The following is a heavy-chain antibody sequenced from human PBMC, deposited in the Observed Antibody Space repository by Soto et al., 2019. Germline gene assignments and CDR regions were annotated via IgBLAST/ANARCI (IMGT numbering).Heavy chain of an antibody. V-gene: IGHV3-21*01. D-gene: IGHD3-3*01. CDR3: AKLVLEWLLPYGMDV. CDR2: ISSSSSYI. CDR1: GFTFSSYS. Sequence: GGSLRLSCAASGFTFSSYSMNWVRQAPGKGLEWVSSISSSSSYIYYADSVKGRFTISRDNAKNSLYLQMNSLRAEDTALYYCAKLVLEWLLPYGMDVWGQGTTVTVSS. J-gene: IGHJ6*02.